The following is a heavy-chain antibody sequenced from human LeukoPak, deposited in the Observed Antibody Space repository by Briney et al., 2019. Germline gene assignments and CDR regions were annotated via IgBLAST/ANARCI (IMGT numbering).Heavy chain of an antibody. CDR1: GGSFSGYY. V-gene: IGHV4-59*01. J-gene: IGHJ6*03. CDR2: IYYSGST. Sequence: SETLSLTCAVYGGSFSGYYWSWIRQPPGKGLEWIGNIYYSGSTNYNPSLKSRVTISVDTSKNQFSLKLSSVTAAATAVYYCARDRGDFHTYYYYMDVWGKGTTVTISS. CDR3: ARDRGDFHTYYYYMDV. D-gene: IGHD3-10*01.